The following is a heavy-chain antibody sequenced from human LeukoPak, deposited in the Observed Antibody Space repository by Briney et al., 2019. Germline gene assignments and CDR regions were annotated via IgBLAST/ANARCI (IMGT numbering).Heavy chain of an antibody. CDR1: GFTVSSNY. CDR3: ARGVDYYDSSGYRHYYFDS. J-gene: IGHJ4*02. D-gene: IGHD3-22*01. Sequence: GGSLRLSCAASGFTVSSNYMSWVRQAPGKGLEWVSVIYGGGSTYYADSVKGRFTISRVNSKNTLYLQMNSLRAEDTAVYYCARGVDYYDSSGYRHYYFDSWGQGTLVTVSS. CDR2: IYGGGST. V-gene: IGHV3-66*01.